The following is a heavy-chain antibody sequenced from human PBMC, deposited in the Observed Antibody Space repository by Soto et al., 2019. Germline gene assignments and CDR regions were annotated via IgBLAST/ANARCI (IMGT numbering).Heavy chain of an antibody. CDR2: IYYSGTT. D-gene: IGHD6-13*01. CDR1: GDSVNRGGYY. Sequence: SETLSLTCTVSGDSVNRGGYYWSWIRHHPGKGLEWIGYIYYSGTTYYNPSLESRVTISLDTSENQFSLKLNSVTAADTAVYYCARSSGYSSSRFDYWGQGILVTVSS. CDR3: ARSSGYSSSRFDY. J-gene: IGHJ4*02. V-gene: IGHV4-31*03.